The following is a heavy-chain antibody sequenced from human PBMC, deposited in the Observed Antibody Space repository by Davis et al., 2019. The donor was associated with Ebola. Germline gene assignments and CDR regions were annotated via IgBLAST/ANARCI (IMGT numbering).Heavy chain of an antibody. CDR3: ARGHKSWFGEFAYYFDY. D-gene: IGHD3-10*01. V-gene: IGHV3-30*04. J-gene: IGHJ4*02. CDR2: ISYDRNDE. CDR1: GFTFSSYT. Sequence: PGGSLRLSCAASGFTFSSYTMHWVRQAPGKGLEWVAIISYDRNDEYYADSVRGRFTVSRDNSKNTLYLYLQMNNLRTEDTAVYYCARGHKSWFGEFAYYFDYWGQGTLVTVSS.